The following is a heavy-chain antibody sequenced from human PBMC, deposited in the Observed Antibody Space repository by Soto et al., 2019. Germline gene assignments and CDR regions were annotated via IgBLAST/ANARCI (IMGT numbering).Heavy chain of an antibody. D-gene: IGHD6-13*01. CDR1: GGSISSGGYY. CDR2: IYYSGST. V-gene: IGHV4-31*03. J-gene: IGHJ6*02. CDR3: ARDHVIAAAGTVYYYSGMDV. Sequence: SETLSLTCTVSGGSISSGGYYWSWIRQHPGKGLEWIGYIYYSGSTYYNPSLKSRVTISVDTSKNQFSLKLSSVTAADTAVYYCARDHVIAAAGTVYYYSGMDVWGQGTTVTVSS.